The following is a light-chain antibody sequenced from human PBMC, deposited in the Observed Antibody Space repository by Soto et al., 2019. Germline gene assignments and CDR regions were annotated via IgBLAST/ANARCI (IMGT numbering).Light chain of an antibody. CDR3: RAWDSSTDVV. V-gene: IGLV3-1*01. J-gene: IGLJ2*01. Sequence: SYELTQPPSVSVSPGQTASITCSGDKLGDKYACWYQQKPGQSPVLVIYQDSKRPSGIPERFSGSNSGNTATLTISGTQAMDEADYYCRAWDSSTDVVFGGGTKVTVL. CDR1: KLGDKY. CDR2: QDS.